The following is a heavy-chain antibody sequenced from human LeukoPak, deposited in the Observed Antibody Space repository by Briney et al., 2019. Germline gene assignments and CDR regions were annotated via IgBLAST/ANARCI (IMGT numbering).Heavy chain of an antibody. CDR3: ARASGIAAAVDY. J-gene: IGHJ4*02. Sequence: SVKVSCKASGGTFSSYAISWVRQAPGQGLEWMGGIIPIFGTANYAQKCQGRVTITADESTSTAYMELSSLRSEDTAVYYCARASGIAAAVDYWGQGTLVTVSS. CDR2: IIPIFGTA. D-gene: IGHD6-13*01. CDR1: GGTFSSYA. V-gene: IGHV1-69*13.